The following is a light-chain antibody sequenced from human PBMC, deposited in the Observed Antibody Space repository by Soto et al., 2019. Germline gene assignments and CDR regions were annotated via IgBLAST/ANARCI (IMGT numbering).Light chain of an antibody. V-gene: IGKV2D-29*01. J-gene: IGKJ2*01. CDR3: TKSTQLLGT. Sequence: DIVMTQTPLSLSVTPGQPASISCKSSESLLNSDGKTYLYWYLQKPGQPPQLLIYEVSKRFSAVPDSFSGRGSGTDFTLKISRVEAKDVGVSFCTKSTQLLGTFGQGTRLEIK. CDR1: ESLLNSDGKTY. CDR2: EVS.